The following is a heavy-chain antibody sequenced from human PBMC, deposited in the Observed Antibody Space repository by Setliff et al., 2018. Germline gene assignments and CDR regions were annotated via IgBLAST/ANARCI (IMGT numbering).Heavy chain of an antibody. J-gene: IGHJ5*02. CDR3: ARGAPGWELLSWFDP. V-gene: IGHV4-59*01. Sequence: LSLTCTVSGGSISSYYWSWIRQPPGKGLEWIGYIYYSGSTNYNPSLKSRVTISVDTSKNQFSLKLSSVTAADTAVYYCARGAPGWELLSWFDPWGQGTLVTVSS. D-gene: IGHD1-26*01. CDR2: IYYSGST. CDR1: GGSISSYY.